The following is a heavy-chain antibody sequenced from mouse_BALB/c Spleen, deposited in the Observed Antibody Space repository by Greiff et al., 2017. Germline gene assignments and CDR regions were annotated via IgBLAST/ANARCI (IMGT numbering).Heavy chain of an antibody. J-gene: IGHJ4*01. D-gene: IGHD2-1*01. Sequence: EVQLVESGGGLVQPGGSLKLSCAASGFTFSSYTMSWVRQTPEKRLEWVAYISNGGGSTYYPDTVKGRFTISRDNAKNTLYLQMSSLKSEDTAMYYCARHNYGNYEGHYAMDYWGQGTSVTVSS. CDR1: GFTFSSYT. CDR3: ARHNYGNYEGHYAMDY. V-gene: IGHV5-12-2*01. CDR2: ISNGGGST.